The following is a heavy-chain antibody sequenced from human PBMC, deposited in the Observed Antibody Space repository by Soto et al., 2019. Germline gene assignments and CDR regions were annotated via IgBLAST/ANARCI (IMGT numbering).Heavy chain of an antibody. J-gene: IGHJ5*02. D-gene: IGHD2-15*01. Sequence: ASVKVSCKASGYTFTRYTMNWVRQAPGQRREWMGWINPDNGNTKSSQKFQDRVIITRDTSASTAYMDLSSWRPEDPAVYYCPIGIAKGQRDRWGQGTLVTVS. CDR2: INPDNGNT. V-gene: IGHV1-3*01. CDR1: GYTFTRYT. CDR3: PIGIAKGQRDR.